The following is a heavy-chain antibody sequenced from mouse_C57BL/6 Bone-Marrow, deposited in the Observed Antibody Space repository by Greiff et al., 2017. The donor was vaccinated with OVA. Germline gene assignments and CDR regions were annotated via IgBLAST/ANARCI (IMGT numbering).Heavy chain of an antibody. CDR1: GYTFTSYW. D-gene: IGHD1-2*01. CDR2: IDPSDSET. Sequence: QVQLQQPGAELVRPGSSVKLSCKASGYTFTSYWMHWVKQRPIQGLEWIGNIDPSDSETHYNQKFKDKATLTVDKSSSTAYMQLSSLTSEDSAVYYCARSDRTTAQYYFDYWGQGTTLTVSS. V-gene: IGHV1-52*01. CDR3: ARSDRTTAQYYFDY. J-gene: IGHJ2*01.